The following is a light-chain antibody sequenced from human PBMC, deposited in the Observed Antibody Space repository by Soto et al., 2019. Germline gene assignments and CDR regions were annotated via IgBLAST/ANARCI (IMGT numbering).Light chain of an antibody. Sequence: QSALTQPPSASGSHGQSVTISCTGTSSDVGAYKYVSWYQQYPGKAPKLMIYEVTKRPSGVPDRFSGSKSGNTASLTVSGLQAEDEADYYCTSYVGNDTWVFGGGTQLAVL. CDR2: EVT. CDR3: TSYVGNDTWV. J-gene: IGLJ3*02. CDR1: SSDVGAYKY. V-gene: IGLV2-8*01.